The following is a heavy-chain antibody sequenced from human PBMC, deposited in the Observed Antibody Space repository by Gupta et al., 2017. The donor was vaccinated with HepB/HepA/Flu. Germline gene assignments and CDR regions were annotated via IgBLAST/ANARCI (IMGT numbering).Heavy chain of an antibody. Sequence: QVQLVESGGGVVQPGRSLRLSCTVSGLTFTSHAMHWVRQAPGKGLEWAAVISDDGSTKFDADSVRGRFTISRDNSKDTLYLQMNSLRPEDTAVYYCVKESGSRGGMDVWGQGTTVAVSS. D-gene: IGHD1-26*01. CDR1: GLTFTSHA. CDR2: ISDDGSTK. J-gene: IGHJ6*02. V-gene: IGHV3-30-3*01. CDR3: VKESGSRGGMDV.